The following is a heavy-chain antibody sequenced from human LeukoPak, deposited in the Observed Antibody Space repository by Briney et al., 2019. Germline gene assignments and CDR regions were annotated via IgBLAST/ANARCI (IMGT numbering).Heavy chain of an antibody. CDR1: GGSVSSASSY. CDR2: ISSSGTT. V-gene: IGHV4-61*01. Sequence: PSETLSLTCTVSGGSVSSASSYWTWIRQPPGRGPEWIGYISSSGTTKYNPSLKSRVTISSDTSKNQFSLKVTSVIAADTAVYYCARWDYYYAMDVWGKGTTVDVSS. J-gene: IGHJ6*04. CDR3: ARWDYYYAMDV.